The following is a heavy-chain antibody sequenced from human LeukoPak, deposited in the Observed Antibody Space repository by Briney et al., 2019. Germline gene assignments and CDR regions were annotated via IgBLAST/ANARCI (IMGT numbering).Heavy chain of an antibody. CDR3: ARDTGVAVAGNFDY. J-gene: IGHJ4*02. D-gene: IGHD6-19*01. CDR2: INPNSGGT. Sequence: GASVKVSCKASGYTFTGYYMHWVRQAPGQGLEWMGWINPNSGGTNYAQKLQGRVTMTTDTSTSTAYMELRSLRSDDTAVYYCARDTGVAVAGNFDYWGQGTLVTVSS. V-gene: IGHV1-2*02. CDR1: GYTFTGYY.